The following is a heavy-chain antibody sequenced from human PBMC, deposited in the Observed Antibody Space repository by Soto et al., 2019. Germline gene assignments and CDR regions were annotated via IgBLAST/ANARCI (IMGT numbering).Heavy chain of an antibody. J-gene: IGHJ4*02. CDR2: IYHSGST. D-gene: IGHD4-4*01. CDR3: ARGRGNSDLDS. V-gene: IGHV4-4*02. Sequence: SETLSLTCAVSGGSISNSKWWSWVRQPPGKGLEWIGEIYHSGSTYYHPSLKSRVTISVDRSKNQFSLRLSSVTAADTAVYYCARGRGNSDLDSWGQGTLVTVSS. CDR1: GGSISNSKW.